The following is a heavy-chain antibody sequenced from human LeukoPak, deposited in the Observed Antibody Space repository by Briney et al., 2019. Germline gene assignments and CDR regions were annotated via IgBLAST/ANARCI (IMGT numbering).Heavy chain of an antibody. J-gene: IGHJ3*02. CDR1: GGSISSSSYY. CDR2: IYHSGST. D-gene: IGHD3-22*01. Sequence: SETLSLTCTVSGGSISSSSYYWGWIRQPPGKGLEWIGSIYHSGSTYFHPSLKSRVTISVDTSKNQFSLKLSSVTAADTAVYYCARDQAAYYDRSGYHYSSTAVAFESWGQGTVVTVSS. CDR3: ARDQAAYYDRSGYHYSSTAVAFES. V-gene: IGHV4-39*07.